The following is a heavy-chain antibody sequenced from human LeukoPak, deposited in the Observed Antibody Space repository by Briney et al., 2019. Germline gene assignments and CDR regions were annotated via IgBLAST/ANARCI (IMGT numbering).Heavy chain of an antibody. CDR2: IIPIFGTA. Sequence: ASVKVSCKASGGTFSSYAISWVRQAPGQGLEWMGGIIPIFGTANYAQKFQGRVTITANESTSTAYMELSSLRSEDTAVYYCARSPQLDYYGMDVWGQGTTVTVSS. J-gene: IGHJ6*02. CDR1: GGTFSSYA. CDR3: ARSPQLDYYGMDV. V-gene: IGHV1-69*13. D-gene: IGHD6-13*01.